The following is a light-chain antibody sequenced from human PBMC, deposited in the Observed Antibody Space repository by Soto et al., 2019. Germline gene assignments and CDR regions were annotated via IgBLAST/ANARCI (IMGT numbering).Light chain of an antibody. J-gene: IGKJ1*01. CDR2: EAS. V-gene: IGKV3-11*01. Sequence: EIVLTQSPATLSLSPGERATLSCRASQSVSSYLAWYQQTPGQAPRLLIYEASNRATGIPARFSGSGSGTDFTLTISSLEPEDFAVYYCQQRSTWPWTFGQGTKVEIK. CDR3: QQRSTWPWT. CDR1: QSVSSY.